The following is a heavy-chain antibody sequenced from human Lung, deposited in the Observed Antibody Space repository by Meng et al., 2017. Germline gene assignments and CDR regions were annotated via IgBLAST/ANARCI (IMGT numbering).Heavy chain of an antibody. CDR1: GGSISSGGYY. CDR2: IYYSGST. CDR3: VGTIGYYYAMAY. D-gene: IGHD3-22*01. Sequence: QVQLQESGPGLVKPSQTLSLTCTVSGGSISSGGYYWSWIRQYPGKGLEWIGSIYYSGSTYYNPSLRTRVTISLDTSKNQFSLKLSSVTAADTAVYYCVGTIGYYYAMAYWGQGTLVTVSS. J-gene: IGHJ4*02. V-gene: IGHV4-31*03.